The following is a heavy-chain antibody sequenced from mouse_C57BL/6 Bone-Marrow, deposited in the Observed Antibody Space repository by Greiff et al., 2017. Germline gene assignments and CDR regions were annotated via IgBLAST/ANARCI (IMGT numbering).Heavy chain of an antibody. CDR2: IDPENGDT. CDR3: TTEVTTPDY. Sequence: EVKLVESGAELVRPGALVKLSCTASGFNIKDDYMHWVKQRPEQGLEWIGWIDPENGDTEYASKFQGKATITADTSSNTAYLQLSSLTSEDTAVYYCTTEVTTPDYWGQGTTLTVSS. D-gene: IGHD2-2*01. CDR1: GFNIKDDY. J-gene: IGHJ2*01. V-gene: IGHV14-4*01.